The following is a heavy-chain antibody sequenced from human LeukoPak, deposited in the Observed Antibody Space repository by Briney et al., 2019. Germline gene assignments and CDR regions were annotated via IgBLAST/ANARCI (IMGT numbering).Heavy chain of an antibody. CDR1: GFTFSSYS. D-gene: IGHD6-19*01. CDR3: ARDVGWGYFDY. CDR2: ISTSSSTI. J-gene: IGHJ4*02. Sequence: GGSLRLSCAASGFTFSSYSMNWVRQAPGRGLEWVSYISTSSSTIYYADSVKGRFTIFRDNTKNSLYLQMDSLRAEDTAVYYCARDVGWGYFDYWGQGTLVTVSS. V-gene: IGHV3-48*04.